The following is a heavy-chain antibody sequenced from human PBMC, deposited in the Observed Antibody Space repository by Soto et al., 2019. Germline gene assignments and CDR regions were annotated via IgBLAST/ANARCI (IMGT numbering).Heavy chain of an antibody. J-gene: IGHJ4*02. D-gene: IGHD3-22*01. CDR2: ISFSSSYI. V-gene: IGHV3-21*01. CDR1: GFTFSSYS. CDR3: ARGGSSGYSDY. Sequence: EVQLVESGGGLVKPGGSLRLSCAASGFTFSSYSMNWVRQAPGKGLEWVSSISFSSSYIYYADSVKGRFTISRDNAKNSLYLQMNSLRAEDTAVYYCARGGSSGYSDYWGQGTLVTVSS.